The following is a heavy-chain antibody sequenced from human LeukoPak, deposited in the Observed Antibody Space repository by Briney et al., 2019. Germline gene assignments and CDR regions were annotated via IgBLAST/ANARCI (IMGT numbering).Heavy chain of an antibody. CDR2: ISAYNGNT. CDR1: GYTFTSYS. D-gene: IGHD2-15*01. CDR3: ARAPYCNGGSCYSGYYYYMDV. Sequence: ASVKVSCKASGYTFTSYSINWVRQAPGQGLEWMGWISAYNGNTNYTQKLQGRVTMTTDTSTSTAYMELRSLRSDDTAVYYCARAPYCNGGSCYSGYYYYMDVWGKGTTVTVSS. V-gene: IGHV1-18*01. J-gene: IGHJ6*03.